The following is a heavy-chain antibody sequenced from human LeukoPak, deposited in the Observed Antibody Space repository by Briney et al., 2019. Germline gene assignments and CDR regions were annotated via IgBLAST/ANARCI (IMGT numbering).Heavy chain of an antibody. D-gene: IGHD1-26*01. CDR2: INHSGST. CDR1: GGSFSGYY. Sequence: PSETLSLTCAVYGGSFSGYYWSWIRQPPGKGLEWIGEINHSGSTNYNPSLKSRVTISVDTSKNQFSLKLSSVTAADTAVYYCARDPPRSIVGAITGGRNTRAFDIWGQGTMVTVSS. V-gene: IGHV4-34*01. J-gene: IGHJ3*02. CDR3: ARDPPRSIVGAITGGRNTRAFDI.